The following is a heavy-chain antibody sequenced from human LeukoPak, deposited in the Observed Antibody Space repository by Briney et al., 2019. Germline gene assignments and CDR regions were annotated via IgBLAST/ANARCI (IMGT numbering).Heavy chain of an antibody. V-gene: IGHV6-1*01. J-gene: IGHJ4*02. Sequence: SQTLSLTCAISGDGVSSDSAAWNWIRQSPSRGLEWLGRTYYRSKWYDDYADSVKSRITINPDTSKNQFSLQLDSVTPEDTAVYYCARGRGGYDPFDYWGQGTLVTVSS. CDR1: GDGVSSDSAA. CDR3: ARGRGGYDPFDY. CDR2: TYYRSKWYD. D-gene: IGHD5-12*01.